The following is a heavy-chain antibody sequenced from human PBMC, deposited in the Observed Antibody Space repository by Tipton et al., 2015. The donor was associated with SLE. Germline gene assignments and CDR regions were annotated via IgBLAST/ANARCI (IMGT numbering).Heavy chain of an antibody. CDR2: IDYNKSP. V-gene: IGHV4-30-2*01. Sequence: LRLSCTVSGDSISSGGYSWSWIRQPPGKGLEWLGFIDYNKSPDYNPSLKSRVTISVDGSKNQFSLKLTSVTAADTAVYYCARGSYSNYFDYWGQGALVTVSS. CDR1: GDSISSGGYS. J-gene: IGHJ4*02. D-gene: IGHD4-11*01. CDR3: ARGSYSNYFDY.